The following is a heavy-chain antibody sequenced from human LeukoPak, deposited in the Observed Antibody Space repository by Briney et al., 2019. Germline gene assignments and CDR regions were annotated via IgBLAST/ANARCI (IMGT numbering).Heavy chain of an antibody. CDR3: ARDFFNMISEY. D-gene: IGHD3/OR15-3a*01. Sequence: ASVKVSFKASGYSFTTHYIHWVRLAPGQGLEWMGIINPRGGNTNYAQKFQGRVSITRDTSTSRVYLELSRLTNEDKAVYYCARDFFNMISEYWGQGTQVTVSS. CDR2: INPRGGNT. V-gene: IGHV1-46*01. CDR1: GYSFTTHY. J-gene: IGHJ4*02.